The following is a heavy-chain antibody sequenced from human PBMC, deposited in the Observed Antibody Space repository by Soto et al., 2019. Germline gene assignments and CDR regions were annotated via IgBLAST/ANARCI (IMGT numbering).Heavy chain of an antibody. J-gene: IGHJ4*02. D-gene: IGHD6-19*01. V-gene: IGHV3-30*18. Sequence: GGSLRLSCAASGFTFSDYAMHWFRQGPGKGLEWVAVVSHDGRNTHYADSVKGRFTISRDSSKNTVSLEMTSLRAEDTAVYYCAKGERQWLVTSDFNYWGQGALFTVSS. CDR1: GFTFSDYA. CDR3: AKGERQWLVTSDFNY. CDR2: VSHDGRNT.